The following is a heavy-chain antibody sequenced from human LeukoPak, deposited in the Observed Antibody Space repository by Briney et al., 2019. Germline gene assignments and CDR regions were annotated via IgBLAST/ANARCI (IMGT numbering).Heavy chain of an antibody. J-gene: IGHJ4*02. Sequence: PSETLSLTCAVSGYSISSDNYWVWIRQPPGQGLEWTGGIYHSGSTYYNPFLKSRVTMSVDTSKNQFSLKLSSVTVADTAVYYCARAPRDSSSSNYMRRFDYWGQGTLVTVSS. V-gene: IGHV4-38-2*01. D-gene: IGHD3-22*01. CDR3: ARAPRDSSSSNYMRRFDY. CDR1: GYSISSDNY. CDR2: IYHSGST.